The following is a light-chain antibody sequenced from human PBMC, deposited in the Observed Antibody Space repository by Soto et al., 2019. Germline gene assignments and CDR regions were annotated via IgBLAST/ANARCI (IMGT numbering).Light chain of an antibody. V-gene: IGKV4-1*01. CDR3: QQYYSTPVT. J-gene: IGKJ4*01. CDR2: WAS. CDR1: QSILFSSNNKNY. Sequence: DIVMTQSPDSLAVSLGERATINCKSSQSILFSSNNKNYLTWYKQKPGQPPKPLIYWASTRESGVPDRVSGSGSGTDLTLTISSLQAEDVAVYYCQQYYSTPVTFGGGTKVEIK.